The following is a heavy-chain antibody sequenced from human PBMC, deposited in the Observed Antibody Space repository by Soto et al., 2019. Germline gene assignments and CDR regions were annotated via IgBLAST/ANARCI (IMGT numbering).Heavy chain of an antibody. D-gene: IGHD3-16*02. CDR1: VSPFGDVS. CDR2: KKNKADSDPT. Sequence: PGGSLRPSCVSSVSPFGDVSSGWVRRAPGKGLGWVGRKKNKADSDPTEYAASVRGRFTISRDDSKNSLYLDMHSLKPEDTAVYYCTLMIRFGGVVVGDAFDIWGQGTMVTVSS. CDR3: TLMIRFGGVVVGDAFDI. V-gene: IGHV3-72*01. J-gene: IGHJ3*02.